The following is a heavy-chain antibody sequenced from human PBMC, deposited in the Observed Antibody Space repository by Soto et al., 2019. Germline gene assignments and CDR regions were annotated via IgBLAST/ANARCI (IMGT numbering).Heavy chain of an antibody. CDR3: ASGNSNWNYEGGDISDY. V-gene: IGHV4-39*01. D-gene: IGHD1-7*01. J-gene: IGHJ4*02. CDR2: IYYSGST. Sequence: SETLSLTCTVSGGSISSSSYYWGWIRQPPGKGLEWIGSIYYSGSTYYNPSLKSRVTISVDTSKNQFSLKLSSVTAADTAVYYCASGNSNWNYEGGDISDYWGQGTLVTVSS. CDR1: GGSISSSSYY.